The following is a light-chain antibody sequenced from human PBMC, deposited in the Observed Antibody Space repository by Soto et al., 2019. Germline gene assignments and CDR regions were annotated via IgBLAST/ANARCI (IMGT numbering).Light chain of an antibody. V-gene: IGKV3-20*01. CDR3: HQYGSSPAT. J-gene: IGKJ1*01. CDR1: QSVRSRY. CDR2: GAS. Sequence: PGEVATLSCRASQSVRSRYLAWYQQKPGQAPRLLIYGASSRATGIPDRFSGSGSETDFTLTISRLEPEDFAVYYCHQYGSSPATFGQGTKVDI.